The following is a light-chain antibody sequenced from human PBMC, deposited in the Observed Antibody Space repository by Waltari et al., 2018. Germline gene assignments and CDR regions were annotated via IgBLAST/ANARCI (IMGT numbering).Light chain of an antibody. J-gene: IGLJ1*01. CDR2: EAN. Sequence: QSALTQPASVPGSPGQSIHTPCTGTRHDVGRYNLVPWYQQHPGKAPKLIIYEANQRPSGISNRLSGSKSGNTASLTISGLEAEDEAEYYCCSYAGSIFVFGTGTKVTVL. CDR1: RHDVGRYNL. CDR3: CSYAGSIFV. V-gene: IGLV2-23*01.